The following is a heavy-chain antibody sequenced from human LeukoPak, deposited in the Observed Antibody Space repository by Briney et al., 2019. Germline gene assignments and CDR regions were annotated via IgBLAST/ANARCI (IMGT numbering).Heavy chain of an antibody. CDR1: GFTFSSYA. J-gene: IGHJ2*01. D-gene: IGHD3/OR15-3a*01. CDR2: ISGSGDNT. V-gene: IGHV3-23*01. CDR3: AKDWTGTKPFDL. Sequence: GGSLRLSCAASGFTFSSYAMSWVRQAPGKGLECVSSISGSGDNTYYADSVKGLFTISRDNSKNTLFLQMNSLRAEDTAVYYCAKDWTGTKPFDLWGRGTLVTVSS.